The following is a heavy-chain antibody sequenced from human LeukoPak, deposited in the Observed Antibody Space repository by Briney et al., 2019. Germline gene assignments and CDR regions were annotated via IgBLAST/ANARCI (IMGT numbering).Heavy chain of an antibody. D-gene: IGHD3-3*02. V-gene: IGHV3-53*01. CDR3: ARVGDHFHWYLDL. CDR2: LYSGSST. Sequence: SGGSLILSCAASGFTVSTNYMNWVRQAPGKGLEWVSILYSGSSTYYADSVEGRFTISRDSSKNTLFLQMNDLRAEDTAVYYCARVGDHFHWYLDLWGRGTLVTVSS. CDR1: GFTVSTNY. J-gene: IGHJ2*01.